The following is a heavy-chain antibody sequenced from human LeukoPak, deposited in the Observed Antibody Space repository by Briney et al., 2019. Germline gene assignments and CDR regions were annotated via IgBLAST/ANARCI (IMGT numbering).Heavy chain of an antibody. D-gene: IGHD4-17*01. CDR2: FDPEDGET. CDR3: ATLLYGDYGVSAYFDY. J-gene: IGHJ4*02. CDR1: GYTLTGLS. Sequence: ASVKVSCKVSGYTLTGLSMHWVRQAPGKGLEWMGGFDPEDGETIYAQKFQGRVTMTEDTSTDTAYMELSSLRSEDTAVYYCATLLYGDYGVSAYFDYWGQGTLVTVSS. V-gene: IGHV1-24*01.